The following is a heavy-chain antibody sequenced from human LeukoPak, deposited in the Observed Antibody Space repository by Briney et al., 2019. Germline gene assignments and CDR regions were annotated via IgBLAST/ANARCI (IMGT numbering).Heavy chain of an antibody. V-gene: IGHV3-15*01. J-gene: IGHJ4*02. CDR3: TTGDRGWQDY. D-gene: IGHD6-19*01. CDR2: IKRNTDTGTT. CDR1: GRAFRNAW. Sequence: GGSLRLSCAASGRAFRNAWMSWVRQPPGKGLEWVAHIKRNTDTGTTNYGAPVEGRFTVSRDDSKNTLYLQMNSLKIEDPAVYYCTTGDRGWQDYWGQGTPVTVSS.